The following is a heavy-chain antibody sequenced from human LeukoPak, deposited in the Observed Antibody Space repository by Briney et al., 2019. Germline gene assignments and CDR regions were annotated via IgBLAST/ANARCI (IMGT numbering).Heavy chain of an antibody. Sequence: SETLSLTCTVSGGSISSYYWSWVRQPPGKGLEWIGYIYYSGSTNYNPSLKSRVTISVDTSKNQFSLKLSSVTAADTAVYYCARDGRPNYYGSGSYYPEFEPWGQGTLVTVSS. J-gene: IGHJ5*02. D-gene: IGHD3-10*01. CDR2: IYYSGST. CDR3: ARDGRPNYYGSGSYYPEFEP. V-gene: IGHV4-59*01. CDR1: GGSISSYY.